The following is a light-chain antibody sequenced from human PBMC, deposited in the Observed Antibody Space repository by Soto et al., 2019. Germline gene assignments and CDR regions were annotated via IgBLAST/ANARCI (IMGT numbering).Light chain of an antibody. CDR3: LLYTGNIHFWV. Sequence: QTVVTQEPSLTVSPGGTVTLTCASTPGAVTSDYHATWLQQKPGQAPRPLIYSTYNTHSWTPARFSGSLLGGKAALTLSGVQPEADAEYYCLLYTGNIHFWVFGGGTKVTVL. J-gene: IGLJ3*02. CDR1: PGAVTSDYH. CDR2: STY. V-gene: IGLV7-43*01.